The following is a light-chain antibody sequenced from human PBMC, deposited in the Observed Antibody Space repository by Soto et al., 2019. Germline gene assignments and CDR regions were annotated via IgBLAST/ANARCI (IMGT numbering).Light chain of an antibody. J-gene: IGKJ5*01. V-gene: IGKV3-20*01. CDR2: GAS. Sequence: EIVLTQSPGTLSLSPGERATLSCRASQRVSSGYLAWYQQKPGQAPRLLIYGASNRATDIPDRFSGRGSGTDFTLTISSLEPEDFAVYYCQQYGSSPPSSTFGQGTQLEIK. CDR1: QRVSSGY. CDR3: QQYGSSPPSST.